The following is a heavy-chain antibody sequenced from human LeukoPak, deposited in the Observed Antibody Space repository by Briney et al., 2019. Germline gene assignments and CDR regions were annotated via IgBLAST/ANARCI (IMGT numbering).Heavy chain of an antibody. Sequence: SETLSLTCTVSGGSISRYYWSWVRQPAGKGLEWIGRIYTSGSPNYNPSLKSRVTMSVDTSKNQFSLKLSSVTAADTAVYYCARVTLDRLDHWGQGTLVTVSS. CDR1: GGSISRYY. CDR3: ARVTLDRLDH. CDR2: IYTSGSP. J-gene: IGHJ4*02. V-gene: IGHV4-4*07. D-gene: IGHD1-14*01.